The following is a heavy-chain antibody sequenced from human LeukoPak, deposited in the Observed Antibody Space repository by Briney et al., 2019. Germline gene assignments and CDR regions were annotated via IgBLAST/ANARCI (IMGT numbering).Heavy chain of an antibody. V-gene: IGHV4-39*07. CDR2: IYHSGST. Sequence: PSETLSLTCTVSGGSISSSSYYWGWIRQPPGKGLEWIGSIYHSGSTYYNPSLKSRVTISVDTSKNQFSLKLSSVTAADTAVYYCARDDYGSGSFYWGQGTLVTVSS. D-gene: IGHD3-10*01. CDR3: ARDDYGSGSFY. J-gene: IGHJ4*02. CDR1: GGSISSSSYY.